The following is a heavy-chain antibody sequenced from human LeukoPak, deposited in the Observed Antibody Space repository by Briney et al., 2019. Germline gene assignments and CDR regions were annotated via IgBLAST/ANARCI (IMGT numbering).Heavy chain of an antibody. D-gene: IGHD3-16*02. Sequence: GGSLRLSCAASGFTFSSYSMNWVRQAPGKGLEWVSYISSSSSTIYYTDSVKGRFTISRDNAKNSLYLQMNSLRAEDTAVYYCARGQNKNYDQVWGNFRASWFFDYWGQGSLVTVSS. V-gene: IGHV3-48*01. CDR2: ISSSSSTI. J-gene: IGHJ4*02. CDR3: ARGQNKNYDQVWGNFRASWFFDY. CDR1: GFTFSSYS.